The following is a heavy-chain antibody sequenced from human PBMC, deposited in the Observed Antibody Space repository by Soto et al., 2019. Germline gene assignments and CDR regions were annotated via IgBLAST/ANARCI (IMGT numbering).Heavy chain of an antibody. D-gene: IGHD4-4*01. CDR2: IRSKANSYAT. CDR1: GFTFSGSA. J-gene: IGHJ6*02. CDR3: TRRAGPTLTTCVYYYYGMDV. V-gene: IGHV3-73*01. Sequence: GGSLRLSCAASGFTFSGSAMHWVRQASGKGLEWVGRIRSKANSYATAYAASVKGRFTIYRDDSKNTAYMQMNSLKTEDTAVEYCTRRAGPTLTTCVYYYYGMDVWGQGTTVTVSS.